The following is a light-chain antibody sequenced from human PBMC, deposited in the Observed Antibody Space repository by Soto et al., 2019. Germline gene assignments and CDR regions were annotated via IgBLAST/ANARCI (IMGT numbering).Light chain of an antibody. Sequence: QSVLTQPASVSGSPGQSITISCAGTSSDVGDYNYVSWYQRHPGRAPKLIIYDVNNRPSEVSNRFSVSKSGNTASLTISGLQTEDEADYFCSVYTSSNTLIFGGGTKLTVL. J-gene: IGLJ2*01. CDR3: SVYTSSNTLI. CDR1: SSDVGDYNY. V-gene: IGLV2-14*03. CDR2: DVN.